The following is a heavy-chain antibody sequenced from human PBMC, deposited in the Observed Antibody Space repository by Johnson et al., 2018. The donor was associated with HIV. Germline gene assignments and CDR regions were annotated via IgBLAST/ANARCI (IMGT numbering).Heavy chain of an antibody. J-gene: IGHJ3*01. CDR3: AKLRWV. V-gene: IGHV3-30*04. Sequence: QVQLVESGGGLVKPGGSLRLSCAVSGFTFSRYVMHWVRQAPGKGLAWVAVISSDGSTKYYEDPAKGRFTIARDNSKNTLYLQMNSLGAEDTAVYYCAKLRWVWGQGTRVTVSS. CDR2: ISSDGSTK. D-gene: IGHD4-23*01. CDR1: GFTFSRYV.